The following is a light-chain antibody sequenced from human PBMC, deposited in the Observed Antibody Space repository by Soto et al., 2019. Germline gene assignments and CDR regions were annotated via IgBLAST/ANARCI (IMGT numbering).Light chain of an antibody. CDR1: SSDVGGYNY. Sequence: QSALTQPPSASGSPGQSVTISCTGTSSDVGGYNYVSWYQQHPGKAPKLMIYAVTKRPSGVPDRFSGSKSGNTASLTVTGLQAEDEADYYCNSYADSNNLVFGGGTKLTVL. V-gene: IGLV2-8*01. J-gene: IGLJ2*01. CDR3: NSYADSNNLV. CDR2: AVT.